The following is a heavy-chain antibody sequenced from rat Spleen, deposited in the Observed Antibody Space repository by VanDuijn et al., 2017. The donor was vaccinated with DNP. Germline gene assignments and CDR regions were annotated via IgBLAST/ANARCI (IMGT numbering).Heavy chain of an antibody. J-gene: IGHJ2*01. Sequence: EVQLQESGPGFVKPSQSLSLTCSVTAYSITSYYWGWIRRFPGNKIEWVGHISYSGSTSYNPSLKSRISITRDTSKNQFFLHLNSVTTEDTATYYCARWSDYFDYWGQGVMVTVSS. V-gene: IGHV3-1*01. CDR3: ARWSDYFDY. CDR1: AYSITSYY. CDR2: ISYSGST.